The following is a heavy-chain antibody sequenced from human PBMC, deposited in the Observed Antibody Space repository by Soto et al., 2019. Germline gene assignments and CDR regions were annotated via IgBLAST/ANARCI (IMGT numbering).Heavy chain of an antibody. D-gene: IGHD3-22*01. J-gene: IGHJ6*02. CDR1: GYTFSSYG. CDR2: ISPYNDDT. CDR3: ARGGYYDSSGSRNYHYYGMDV. V-gene: IGHV1-18*01. Sequence: ASVKVSCKASGYTFSSYGINWVRPAPGQGLEWLGWISPYNDDTKYAQMLQGRVTMTTDTSSRTAYMALRSLRSDDTAVYFCARGGYYDSSGSRNYHYYGMDVWGQGTTVTVSS.